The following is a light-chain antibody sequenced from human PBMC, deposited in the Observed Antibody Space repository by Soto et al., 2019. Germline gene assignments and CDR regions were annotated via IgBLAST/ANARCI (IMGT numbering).Light chain of an antibody. CDR3: QHFNGWPLL. Sequence: EIVMTQSPAMLSVSPGERATLSCRASQNVNNRLAWYQQKAGQPPRLLIYGASTRATGIPARFSGSGSGTEFTLIISSVQSGDFAVYYCQHFNGWPLLFGQGTKVEIK. CDR2: GAS. V-gene: IGKV3-15*01. CDR1: QNVNNR. J-gene: IGKJ1*01.